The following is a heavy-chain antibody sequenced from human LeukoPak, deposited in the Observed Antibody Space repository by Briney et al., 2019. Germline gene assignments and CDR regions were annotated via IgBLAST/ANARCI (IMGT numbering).Heavy chain of an antibody. J-gene: IGHJ4*02. CDR2: ISGSGGST. CDR1: GFTVSSNY. Sequence: GGSLRLSCAASGFTVSSNYMSWVRQAPGKGLEWVSAISGSGGSTYYADSVKGRFTISRDNSKNTLYLQMNSLRAEDTAVYYCAKDDQYDSSGYLDYWGQGTLVTVSS. D-gene: IGHD3-22*01. CDR3: AKDDQYDSSGYLDY. V-gene: IGHV3-23*01.